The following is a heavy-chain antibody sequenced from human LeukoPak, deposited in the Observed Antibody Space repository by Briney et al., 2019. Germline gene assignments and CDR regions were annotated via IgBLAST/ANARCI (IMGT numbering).Heavy chain of an antibody. D-gene: IGHD6-13*01. J-gene: IGHJ4*02. CDR2: IYYSGST. V-gene: IGHV4-59*12. Sequence: SETLSLTCTVSGGSISSYYWSWIRQPPGKGLEWIGYIYYSGSTNHNPSLKSRVTISVDTSKNQFSLKLSSVTAADTAVYYCARVPRYSSSFFPFDYWGQGTLVTVSS. CDR1: GGSISSYY. CDR3: ARVPRYSSSFFPFDY.